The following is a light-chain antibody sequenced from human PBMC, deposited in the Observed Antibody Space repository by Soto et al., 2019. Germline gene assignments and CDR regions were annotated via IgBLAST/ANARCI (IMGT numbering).Light chain of an antibody. CDR1: QSISSY. J-gene: IGKJ2*01. CDR2: AAS. Sequence: DIQMTQSPSSLSASVGDRVTITCRASQSISSYLNWYQHKPGKAPRLLIYAASSLQSGVPSRFSGSGSVTDFTLTISSLQPEDSAAYYCQQSYSTPLDFGQGPKLEIK. V-gene: IGKV1-39*01. CDR3: QQSYSTPLD.